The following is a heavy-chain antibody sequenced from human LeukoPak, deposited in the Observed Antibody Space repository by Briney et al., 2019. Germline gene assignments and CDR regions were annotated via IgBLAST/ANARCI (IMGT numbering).Heavy chain of an antibody. CDR3: ATQTGYSSSWYARRYYYYYGMDV. D-gene: IGHD6-13*01. CDR2: FDPEDGET. Sequence: ASVKVSCKVSGYTLTELSMHWVRQAPGKGLEWMGGFDPEDGETIYAQKFQGRVTMTEDTSTDTAYMELSSLRSEDTAVYYCATQTGYSSSWYARRYYYYYGMDVWGQRTTVTVSS. V-gene: IGHV1-24*01. J-gene: IGHJ6*02. CDR1: GYTLTELS.